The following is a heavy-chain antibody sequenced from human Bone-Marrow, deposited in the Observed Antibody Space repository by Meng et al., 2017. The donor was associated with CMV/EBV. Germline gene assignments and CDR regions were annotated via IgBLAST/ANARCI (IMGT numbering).Heavy chain of an antibody. Sequence: GSLRLSCTVSGGSISSYYWSWIRQPPGKGLEWIGYIYYSGRTNYNPSLKSRVTISVDTSKNQFSLKLSSVTAADTAVYYCARDSYYDFWSGYYTPGYYGMDVWGQGTTVTVSS. V-gene: IGHV4-59*01. CDR3: ARDSYYDFWSGYYTPGYYGMDV. J-gene: IGHJ6*02. D-gene: IGHD3-3*01. CDR2: IYYSGRT. CDR1: GGSISSYY.